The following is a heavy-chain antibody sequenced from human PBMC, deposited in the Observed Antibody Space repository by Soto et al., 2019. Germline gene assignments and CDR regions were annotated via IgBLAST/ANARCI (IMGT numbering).Heavy chain of an antibody. CDR2: IKSKTDGGTT. J-gene: IGHJ6*02. Sequence: GGSLRLSCAASGFTFSNAWMSWVRQAPGKGLEWVGRIKSKTDGGTTDYAAPVKGRFTISRDDSKNALYLQMNSLKTEDTAVYYCTTGHSSSWYYYYGMDVWGQGTTVTISS. D-gene: IGHD6-13*01. CDR3: TTGHSSSWYYYYGMDV. CDR1: GFTFSNAW. V-gene: IGHV3-15*01.